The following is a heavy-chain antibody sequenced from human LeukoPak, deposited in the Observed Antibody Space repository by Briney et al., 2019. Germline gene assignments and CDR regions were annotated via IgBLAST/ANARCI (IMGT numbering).Heavy chain of an antibody. CDR2: IKEDGSEK. V-gene: IGHV3-7*01. Sequence: GGSLRLSCAASEFTFSSYWMSWVRQTPGRGLEWVATIKEDGSEKYYVDSVKGRFTISRDNAKNSLHLQMNSLRAEDTAVYYCAREKQSGGTPFDYWGQGSLVTVSS. J-gene: IGHJ4*02. CDR1: EFTFSSYW. D-gene: IGHD1-26*01. CDR3: AREKQSGGTPFDY.